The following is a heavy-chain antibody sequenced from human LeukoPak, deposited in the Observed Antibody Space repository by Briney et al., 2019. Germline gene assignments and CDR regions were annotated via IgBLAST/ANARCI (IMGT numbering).Heavy chain of an antibody. J-gene: IGHJ1*01. Sequence: PSETLSLTCAVYGGSFSGYYWSWIRQPPGKGLEWIGYIYYSGSTYYNPSLKSRVTISVDTSKNQFSLKLSSVTAADTAVYYCASTSKNTGYSSSWYAEYFQHWGQGTLVTVSS. D-gene: IGHD6-13*01. CDR1: GGSFSGYY. CDR2: IYYSGST. V-gene: IGHV4-34*01. CDR3: ASTSKNTGYSSSWYAEYFQH.